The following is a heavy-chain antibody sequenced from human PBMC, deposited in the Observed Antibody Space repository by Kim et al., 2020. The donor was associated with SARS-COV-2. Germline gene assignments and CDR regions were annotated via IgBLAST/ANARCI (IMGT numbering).Heavy chain of an antibody. CDR2: IDHSGTT. D-gene: IGHD2-15*01. J-gene: IGHJ5*02. V-gene: IGHV4-4*02. Sequence: SETLSLTCGVSGGPINNNKWWGWVRQPPGKGLEWIGEIDHSGTTNYNPSLKSRVTISVDKSKNQFSLNLRSMTAADTAVYYCARGGGQGGSSDWFDPWG. CDR1: GGPINNNKW. CDR3: ARGGGQGGSSDWFDP.